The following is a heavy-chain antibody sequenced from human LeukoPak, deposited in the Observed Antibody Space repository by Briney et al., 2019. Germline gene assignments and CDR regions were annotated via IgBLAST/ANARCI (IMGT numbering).Heavy chain of an antibody. Sequence: GGSLRLSCAASGFSFSGYYMSWVREAPGKGLEGVANIKQDGSEKYYLDSVEGRFTISTDHAKNALYLQLTSLRAQDTARYYCARWNGYYHWGQGPLVPVSS. CDR1: GFSFSGYY. D-gene: IGHD3-3*01. CDR2: IKQDGSEK. V-gene: IGHV3-7*05. J-gene: IGHJ1*01. CDR3: ARWNGYYH.